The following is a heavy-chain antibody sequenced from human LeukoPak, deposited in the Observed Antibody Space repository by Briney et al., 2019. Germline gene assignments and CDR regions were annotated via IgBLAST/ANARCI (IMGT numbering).Heavy chain of an antibody. CDR2: INPNSGGT. CDR3: ARDAREGHAGIAVAGTGVSDY. CDR1: GYTFTGYY. V-gene: IGHV1-2*02. J-gene: IGHJ4*02. Sequence: GASVKVSCKASGYTFTGYYMHWVRQAPGQGLEWMGWINPNSGGTNYAQKFQGRVTMTRDTSISTAYMELSRLRSDDTAVYHCARDAREGHAGIAVAGTGVSDYWGQGTLVNVSS. D-gene: IGHD6-19*01.